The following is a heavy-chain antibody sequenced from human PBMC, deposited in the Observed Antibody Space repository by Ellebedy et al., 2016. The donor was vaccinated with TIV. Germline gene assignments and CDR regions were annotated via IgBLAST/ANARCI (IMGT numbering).Heavy chain of an antibody. Sequence: GESLKISCAASGFIFSTYAMHWVRQAPGKGPQWVAYIRYDSINKDYAESVKGRFTISRDNSKKTLYLQMNRPRAGDTAVYYCARALDFCTGGNCYSYYFDHWGQGSLVTVSS. CDR3: ARALDFCTGGNCYSYYFDH. CDR1: GFIFSTYA. D-gene: IGHD2-15*01. V-gene: IGHV3-30*02. J-gene: IGHJ4*02. CDR2: IRYDSINK.